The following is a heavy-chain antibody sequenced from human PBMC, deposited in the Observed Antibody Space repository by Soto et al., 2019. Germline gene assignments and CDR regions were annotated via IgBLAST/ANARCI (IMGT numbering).Heavy chain of an antibody. CDR1: GSTVSNNH. D-gene: IGHD2-15*01. J-gene: IGHJ5*02. CDR3: AKSPSVVLVPSTLGGNNWFDP. V-gene: IGHV3-66*01. Sequence: GGSLRLSCAVSGSTVSNNHMGWVRQAPGKGLEGVAVLDSGGRPYYADSVKGRFTISRDNSKNTLYLQMNSLRAEDTAVYFCAKSPSVVLVPSTLGGNNWFDPWGQGTLVTVSS. CDR2: LDSGGRP.